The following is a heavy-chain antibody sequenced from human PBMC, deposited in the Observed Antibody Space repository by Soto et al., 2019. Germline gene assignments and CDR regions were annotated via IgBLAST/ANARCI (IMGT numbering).Heavy chain of an antibody. V-gene: IGHV5-10-1*01. CDR3: ARLDVLTYSGSLLDD. CDR1: GYSFTSYW. J-gene: IGHJ4*02. Sequence: GESLKISCKGSGYSFTSYWISWVRQMPGKGLAWMGTIDPNDSYTKCSPSFQGHVTISTDKSISTAYLQWSSLQASDTAMYYCARLDVLTYSGSLLDDWGQGTLVTVSS. CDR2: IDPNDSYT. D-gene: IGHD6-25*01.